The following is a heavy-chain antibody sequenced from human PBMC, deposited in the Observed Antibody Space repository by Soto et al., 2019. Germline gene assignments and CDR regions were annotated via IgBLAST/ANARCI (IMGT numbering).Heavy chain of an antibody. CDR1: GFTVSSNY. V-gene: IGHV3-66*01. J-gene: IGHJ4*02. D-gene: IGHD6-6*01. Sequence: ESGGGLVQPGGSLRLSCAASGFTVSSNYMSWVRQAPGKGLEWVSVIYSGGSTYYADSVKGRFTISRDNSKNTLYLQMNSLRAEDTAVYYCATEYSSSSSLDYWGQGTLVTVSS. CDR2: IYSGGST. CDR3: ATEYSSSSSLDY.